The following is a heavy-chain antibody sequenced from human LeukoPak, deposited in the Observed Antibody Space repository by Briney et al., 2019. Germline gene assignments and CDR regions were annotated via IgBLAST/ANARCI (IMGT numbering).Heavy chain of an antibody. D-gene: IGHD4-11*01. V-gene: IGHV4-31*03. CDR1: GGSISSGGYS. J-gene: IGHJ6*02. Sequence: SETLSLTCTVSGGSISSGGYSWSWIRQHPGKGLEWIGYIYYSGSTYYNPSLKSRVTISVDTSKNQFSLKLSSVTAADTAVYYCARHSSVTTTYYYGMDVWGQGTTVTVSS. CDR2: IYYSGST. CDR3: ARHSSVTTTYYYGMDV.